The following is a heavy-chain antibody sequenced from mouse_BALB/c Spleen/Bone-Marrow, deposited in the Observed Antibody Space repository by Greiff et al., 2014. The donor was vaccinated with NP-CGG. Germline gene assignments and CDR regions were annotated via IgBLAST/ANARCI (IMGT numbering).Heavy chain of an antibody. CDR1: GYTFTNYW. CDR2: IEPSDSYT. D-gene: IGHD1-1*01. Sequence: QVQLQQPGAEVVKPGASVKVSCKASGYTFTNYWMQWVKQRPGQGLEWIGEIEPSDSYTNYNQDFKGKATLTVDKSSSTAYMQLSSLTSEDSAVYYCAIGRTTVVFAYWGHGPSLTVRS. V-gene: IGHV1-69*02. J-gene: IGHJ2*02. CDR3: AIGRTTVVFAY.